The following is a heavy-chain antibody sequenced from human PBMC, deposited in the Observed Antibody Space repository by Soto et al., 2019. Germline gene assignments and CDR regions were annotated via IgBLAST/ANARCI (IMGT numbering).Heavy chain of an antibody. D-gene: IGHD1-26*01. CDR3: ARRIDAFDY. V-gene: IGHV2-5*02. J-gene: IGHJ4*02. CDR2: IYWDDEK. Sequence: QITLKESGPTLVKPTQTLTLTCTSSGFSISTTRVGVGWVRQPPGKALEWLAIIYWDDEKRYMPSLKSRLTIAKDTSRSQVVLTMTNMDPVDTATYYCARRIDAFDYWGQGTLVTVSS. CDR1: GFSISTTRVG.